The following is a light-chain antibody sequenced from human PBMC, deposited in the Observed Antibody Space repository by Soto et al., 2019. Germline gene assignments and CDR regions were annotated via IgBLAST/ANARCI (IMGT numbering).Light chain of an antibody. CDR3: QSYDRSLRACV. CDR2: GNS. Sequence: SVLTQPPSVSGAPGQRVTISCTGTNSNIGSDYGVHWYQQFPGTAPKLLIYGNSNRPSGVPDRFSGSMSGTSAAVAITGLQGEDEANNVCQSYDRSLRACVFGTGTKVTVL. V-gene: IGLV1-40*01. J-gene: IGLJ1*01. CDR1: NSNIGSDYG.